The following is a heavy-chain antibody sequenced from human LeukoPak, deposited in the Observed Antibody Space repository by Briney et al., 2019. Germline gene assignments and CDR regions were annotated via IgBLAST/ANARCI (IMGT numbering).Heavy chain of an antibody. Sequence: ASVKVSCKASGYTFTSHVINWVRQAPGQGLEWMGWINPNSGGTNYAQKFQGRVTMTRDTSISTAYMELSRLRSDDTAVYYCARVFISSSWYGAFDYWGQGTLVTVSS. CDR1: GYTFTSHV. CDR3: ARVFISSSWYGAFDY. V-gene: IGHV1-2*02. J-gene: IGHJ4*02. CDR2: INPNSGGT. D-gene: IGHD6-13*01.